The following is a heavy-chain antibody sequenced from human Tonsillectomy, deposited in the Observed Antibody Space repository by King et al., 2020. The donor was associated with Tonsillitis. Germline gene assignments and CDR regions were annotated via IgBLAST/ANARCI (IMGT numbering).Heavy chain of an antibody. CDR1: DGSISTRSHY. Sequence: QLQESGPGLVKPSETLSLTCTVSDGSISTRSHYWGWIRQPPGKGLEWIGNIYYSGSTYYNPSLKSRVTIYVDTSKNQFSLKLSSVTAADTAVSYCARGPVVPAAGSYYFDYWGQGTLVTVSS. CDR2: IYYSGST. CDR3: ARGPVVPAAGSYYFDY. J-gene: IGHJ4*02. V-gene: IGHV4-39*01. D-gene: IGHD2-2*01.